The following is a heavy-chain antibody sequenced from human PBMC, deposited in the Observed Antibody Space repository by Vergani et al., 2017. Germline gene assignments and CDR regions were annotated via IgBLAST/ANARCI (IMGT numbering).Heavy chain of an antibody. V-gene: IGHV3-23*02. Sequence: EVQLLESGGGLVQPGGSLRLSCAASGFTFSSYAMSWVRQAPGKGLEWVSAISGSGGSTYYNPSLKSRVTISVDTSKNQFSLKLSSVTAADTAVYYCARDVRYCSGGSCAPNYGMDVWGQGTTVTVSS. D-gene: IGHD2-15*01. CDR1: GFTFSSYA. J-gene: IGHJ6*02. CDR2: ISGSGGST. CDR3: ARDVRYCSGGSCAPNYGMDV.